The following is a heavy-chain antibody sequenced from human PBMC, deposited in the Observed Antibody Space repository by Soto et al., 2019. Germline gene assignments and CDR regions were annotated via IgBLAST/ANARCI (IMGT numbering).Heavy chain of an antibody. CDR2: ISYDGSNK. Sequence: QVQLVESGGGVVQPGRSLRLSCAASGFTFSSYGMHWVRQAPGKGLEWVAVISYDGSNKYYADSVKGRFTISRDNSKNTLYLQMNSLRAGDTAVYYCAKDLTGAAAGTLDYWGQGTLVTVSS. J-gene: IGHJ4*02. CDR1: GFTFSSYG. CDR3: AKDLTGAAAGTLDY. V-gene: IGHV3-30*18. D-gene: IGHD6-13*01.